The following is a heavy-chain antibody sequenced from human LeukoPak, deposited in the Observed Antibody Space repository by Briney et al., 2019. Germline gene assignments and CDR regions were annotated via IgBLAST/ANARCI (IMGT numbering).Heavy chain of an antibody. Sequence: SETLSLTCAVSGGSFSGHYWNWIRQPPGKGLEWIGYIYYSGSTYYNPSLKSRVTISVDTSKNQFSLKLSSVTAADTAVYYCARGSGIVVVIDYWGQGTLVTVSS. D-gene: IGHD3-22*01. V-gene: IGHV4-59*11. CDR2: IYYSGST. CDR3: ARGSGIVVVIDY. J-gene: IGHJ4*02. CDR1: GGSFSGHY.